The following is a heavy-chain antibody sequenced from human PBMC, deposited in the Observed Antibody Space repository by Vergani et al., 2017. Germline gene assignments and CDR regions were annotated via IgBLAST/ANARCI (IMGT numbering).Heavy chain of an antibody. CDR2: IHTSGST. Sequence: QVQLQESGPGLVKPSQTLSLTCTVSGGSINSHNYYWSWIRQPAGKGLEWIGRIHTSGSTNYNPSLKSRVTMSEDTSKNQFSLNLTSVTAADTAVYFCARGSCLGCSCYKPLFDDWGQGILVTVSS. J-gene: IGHJ4*02. D-gene: IGHD3-22*01. V-gene: IGHV4-61*02. CDR1: GGSINSHNYY. CDR3: ARGSCLGCSCYKPLFDD.